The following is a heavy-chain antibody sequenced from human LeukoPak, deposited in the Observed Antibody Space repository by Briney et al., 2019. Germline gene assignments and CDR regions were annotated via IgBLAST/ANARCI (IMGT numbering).Heavy chain of an antibody. D-gene: IGHD3-22*01. V-gene: IGHV3-64D*06. CDR2: IGSNGGST. Sequence: GGSLRLSCSASGFTFSSYAMHWVRQAPGKGLEYVSAIGSNGGSTYHADSVKGRFNISRDNSKNTLYLQMSSLRAEDTAVYYCVKDPSSGYYYHAFDIWGQGTMVTVSS. CDR3: VKDPSSGYYYHAFDI. CDR1: GFTFSSYA. J-gene: IGHJ3*02.